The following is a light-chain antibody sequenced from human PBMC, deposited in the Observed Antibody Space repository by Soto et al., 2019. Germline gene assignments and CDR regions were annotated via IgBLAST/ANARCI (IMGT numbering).Light chain of an antibody. V-gene: IGKV1-5*03. CDR2: KAS. CDR3: QQYNTYSGT. CDR1: QNVENY. Sequence: EIQRTQAPSTLSASVGDRVTITCRASQNVENYLAWYQQKPLKAPKLLIYKASGLESGVTSRFGGSGYGTEFTLTISSLQSDDFATYYCQQYNTYSGTVGPGTQVEIK. J-gene: IGKJ1*01.